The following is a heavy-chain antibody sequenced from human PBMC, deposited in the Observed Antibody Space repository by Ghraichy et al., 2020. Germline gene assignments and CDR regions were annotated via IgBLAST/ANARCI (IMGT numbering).Heavy chain of an antibody. Sequence: GESLNISCKGSGYSFTSYWIGWVRQMPGKGLEWMGIIYPGDSDTRYSPSFQGQVTISADKSISTAYLQWSSLKASDTAMYYCASSLGYGDHPSGDAFDIWGQGTMVTVSS. D-gene: IGHD4-17*01. CDR2: IYPGDSDT. CDR3: ASSLGYGDHPSGDAFDI. CDR1: GYSFTSYW. V-gene: IGHV5-51*01. J-gene: IGHJ3*02.